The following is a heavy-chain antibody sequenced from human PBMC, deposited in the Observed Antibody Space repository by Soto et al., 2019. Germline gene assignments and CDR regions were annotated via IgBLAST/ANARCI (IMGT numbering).Heavy chain of an antibody. CDR2: INPNSGGT. V-gene: IGHV1-2*04. CDR1: GYTFTGYY. J-gene: IGHJ4*02. D-gene: IGHD3-22*01. Sequence: ASVKVSCKASGYTFTGYYIHWVRQAPGQGLEWIGWINPNSGGTNYAQKFQDWVTMTRDTSISTAYMEVRRLKSDDTAVYYCATTRGAEAYYESSGSFDFWGQGTLVTVSS. CDR3: ATTRGAEAYYESSGSFDF.